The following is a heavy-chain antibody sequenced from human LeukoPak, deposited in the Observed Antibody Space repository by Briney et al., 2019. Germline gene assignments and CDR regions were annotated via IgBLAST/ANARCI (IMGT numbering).Heavy chain of an antibody. CDR1: GFTFSSYS. CDR2: ISSSSSYI. Sequence: GGSLRLSCAASGFTFSSYSMNWVRQAPGKGLEWVSSISSSSSYIYYADSVQGRFTISRDNAKNSLYLQMNSLRAEGTAVYYCARFRSVDTAMVTPYYFDYWGQGTLVTVSS. V-gene: IGHV3-21*01. D-gene: IGHD5-18*01. J-gene: IGHJ4*02. CDR3: ARFRSVDTAMVTPYYFDY.